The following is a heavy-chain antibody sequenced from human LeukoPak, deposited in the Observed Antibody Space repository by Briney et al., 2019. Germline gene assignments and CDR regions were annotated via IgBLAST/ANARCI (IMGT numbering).Heavy chain of an antibody. CDR3: ARGYKVCSSTSCRIPYFDY. D-gene: IGHD2-2*01. V-gene: IGHV4-34*01. CDR1: GGSFSGYY. J-gene: IGHJ4*02. Sequence: NPSETLSLTCAVYGGSFSGYYWSWIRQPPGKGLEWIGEINHSGSTNYNPSLKSRVTISVDTSKNQFSLKLSSVTAADTAVYYCARGYKVCSSTSCRIPYFDYWGQGTLVTVFS. CDR2: INHSGST.